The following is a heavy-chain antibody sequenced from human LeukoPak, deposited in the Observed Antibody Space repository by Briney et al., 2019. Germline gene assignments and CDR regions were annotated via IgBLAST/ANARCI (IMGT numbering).Heavy chain of an antibody. J-gene: IGHJ5*02. V-gene: IGHV4-34*01. Sequence: PSETLSLTCAVYGGSFSGYYWSWIRQPPGKGLEWIGEINHSGSTNYNPSLKSRVTISVDTSKNQFSLKLSSVTAADTAVYYCARIRKAAYSSSSNWFDPWGQGTLVTVSS. CDR3: ARIRKAAYSSSSNWFDP. CDR2: INHSGST. D-gene: IGHD6-6*01. CDR1: GGSFSGYY.